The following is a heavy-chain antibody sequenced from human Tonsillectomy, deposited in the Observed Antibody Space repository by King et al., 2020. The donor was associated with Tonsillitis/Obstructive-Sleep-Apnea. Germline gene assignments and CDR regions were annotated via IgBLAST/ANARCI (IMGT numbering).Heavy chain of an antibody. CDR1: WFSLSTSGVG. D-gene: IGHD5-12*01. Sequence: TLKESGPTLVKPTQTLTLTCTFSWFSLSTSGVGVGWIRQPPGKALEWLALVYWDDDKRYSPSLKSRFTITKDTPQNQVVLTMTNMDPVDTATYYCAHRSGRGGFQDWGQGTLVTVSS. V-gene: IGHV2-5*02. CDR3: AHRSGRGGFQD. J-gene: IGHJ4*02. CDR2: VYWDDDK.